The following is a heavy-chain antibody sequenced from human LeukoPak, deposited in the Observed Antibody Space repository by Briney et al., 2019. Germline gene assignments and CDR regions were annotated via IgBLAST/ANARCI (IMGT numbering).Heavy chain of an antibody. J-gene: IGHJ4*02. V-gene: IGHV5-51*01. CDR2: IYPGDSDT. CDR3: ARQWSGYYTGGYFDY. D-gene: IGHD3-3*01. Sequence: GESLKISCKGSGYSFTSYWIGWVRQMPGKGLEWMGIIYPGDSDTRYSPSFQGQVTISADKSISTAYLQWSSLKASDTAMYYCARQWSGYYTGGYFDYWGQGTLVTVSS. CDR1: GYSFTSYW.